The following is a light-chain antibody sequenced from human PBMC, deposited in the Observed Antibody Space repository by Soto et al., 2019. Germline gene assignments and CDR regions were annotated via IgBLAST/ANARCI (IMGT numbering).Light chain of an antibody. V-gene: IGLV2-14*03. J-gene: IGLJ3*02. CDR1: SHDIGGYDF. CDR3: ASYTSGMSLM. CDR2: EVS. Sequence: QSALSQPASVSGSPGQSITISCTGTSHDIGGYDFVSWYQQYPGRAPRLLISEVSSRPSGVSSRFSGSKSGNTASLTISGLQSDDEALYYCASYTSGMSLMFGGGTKLTVL.